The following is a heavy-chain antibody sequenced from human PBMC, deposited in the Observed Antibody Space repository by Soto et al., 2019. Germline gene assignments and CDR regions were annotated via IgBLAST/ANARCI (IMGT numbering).Heavy chain of an antibody. CDR3: VKPKEHFYDSSPGET. CDR2: ISFDGNNK. J-gene: IGHJ5*02. V-gene: IGHV3-30*18. Sequence: PGGSMRIACTASEFSFWGYAMNWVRQAPGKGLEGVAIISFDGNNKYYSDSVKGRFTISRDNSKNMVFLQMNSLRPEDTAVYYCVKPKEHFYDSSPGETWGQGTPVTV. CDR1: EFSFWGYA. D-gene: IGHD3-22*01.